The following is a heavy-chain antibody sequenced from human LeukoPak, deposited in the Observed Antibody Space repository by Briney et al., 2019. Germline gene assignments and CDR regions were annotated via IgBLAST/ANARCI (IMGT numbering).Heavy chain of an antibody. D-gene: IGHD2-2*01. V-gene: IGHV1-2*02. J-gene: IGHJ3*02. CDR2: INPNSGGT. CDR1: GYTFTGYY. CDR3: ARDPAGVDCSSTSCYLAMAFDI. Sequence: ASVKVSCKASGYTFTGYYMHWVRQAPGQGLEWMGWINPNSGGTNYAQKFQGRVTMARDTSISTAYMELSSLRSEDTAVYYCARDPAGVDCSSTSCYLAMAFDIWGQGTMVTVSS.